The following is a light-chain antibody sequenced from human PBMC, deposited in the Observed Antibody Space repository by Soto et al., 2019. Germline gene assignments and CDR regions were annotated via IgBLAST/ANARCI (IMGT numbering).Light chain of an antibody. CDR2: DAS. CDR1: QSVSSY. J-gene: IGKJ1*01. CDR3: QQRSKWPRT. V-gene: IGKV3-11*02. Sequence: EIVLTQSPATLSLSPGERATLSCRASQSVSSYLAWYQQKPGQAPSLLIYDASNRATGIPDRFSGSGCGRDFTLTISGLQPEDFAVYYCQQRSKWPRTFGQGTKVEIK.